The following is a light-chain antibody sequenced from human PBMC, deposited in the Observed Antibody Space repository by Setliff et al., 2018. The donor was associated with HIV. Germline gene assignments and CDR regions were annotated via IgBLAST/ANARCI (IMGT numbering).Light chain of an antibody. J-gene: IGLJ3*02. CDR3: CAYAGSYRGV. Sequence: QSVLTQPRSVSGSPGQSVSFSCTGTSSDVGGYNFVSWYQKYPGKAPKLIIYDVTQRPSGVPDRFSGSKSGDTASLTISGLLADDEADYYCCAYAGSYRGVFGGGTKVTVL. CDR2: DVT. CDR1: SSDVGGYNF. V-gene: IGLV2-11*01.